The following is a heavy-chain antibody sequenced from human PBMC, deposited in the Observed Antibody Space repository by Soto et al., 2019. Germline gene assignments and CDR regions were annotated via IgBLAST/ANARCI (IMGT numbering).Heavy chain of an antibody. Sequence: ASVKVSCKASGGTFSSYTISWVRQAPGQGLEWMGRIIPIFGTANYAQKFQGRVTITADESTSTAYMELSSLRSEDTAVYYCASRAGAVAGNDYWGQGTLVTVSS. V-gene: IGHV1-69*13. D-gene: IGHD6-19*01. CDR2: IIPIFGTA. CDR1: GGTFSSYT. J-gene: IGHJ4*02. CDR3: ASRAGAVAGNDY.